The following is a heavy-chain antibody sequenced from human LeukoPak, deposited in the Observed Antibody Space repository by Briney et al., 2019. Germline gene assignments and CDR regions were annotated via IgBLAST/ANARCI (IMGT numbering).Heavy chain of an antibody. D-gene: IGHD3-22*01. CDR1: GFTFSIYG. Sequence: GGSLRLSCTASGFTFSIYGMHWVRQAPGKGLEWVAFIRYDGTNKYYADSVKGRFTISRDNSKDTLYLQMNSLRAEDTAVYYCAKEKKYYYDGSGYPGYDYWGQGTLVTVSS. V-gene: IGHV3-30*02. CDR3: AKEKKYYYDGSGYPGYDY. CDR2: IRYDGTNK. J-gene: IGHJ4*02.